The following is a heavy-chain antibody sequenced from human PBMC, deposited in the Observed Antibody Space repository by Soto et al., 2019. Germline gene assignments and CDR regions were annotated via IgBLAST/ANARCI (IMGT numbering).Heavy chain of an antibody. D-gene: IGHD2-21*01. CDR3: ARDSCGAATCAKLFQH. J-gene: IGHJ1*01. V-gene: IGHV3-21*06. CDR1: GFTFSTYS. CDR2: ISSSSDYI. Sequence: EVQLVESGGGLVKPGGSLRLSCAASGFTFSTYSLNWVRQAPGKGLEWLSSISSSSDYIYCADSVKGRFTISRDNAKNSLYLQMNSLRAEDTAVYYCARDSCGAATCAKLFQHWGQGTLVTVSS.